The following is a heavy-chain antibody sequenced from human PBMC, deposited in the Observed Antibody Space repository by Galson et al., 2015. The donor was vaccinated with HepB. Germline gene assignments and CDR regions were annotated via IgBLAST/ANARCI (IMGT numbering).Heavy chain of an antibody. J-gene: IGHJ4*02. CDR2: ISGSGGST. CDR3: AKVEGIIMITFGGVGFDY. CDR1: GFTFSSYA. Sequence: SLRLSCAASGFTFSSYAMSWVRQAPGKGLEWVSAISGSGGSTYYADSVKGRFTISRDNSKNTLYLQMNSLRAEDTAVYYCAKVEGIIMITFGGVGFDYWGQGTLVTVSS. D-gene: IGHD3-16*01. V-gene: IGHV3-23*01.